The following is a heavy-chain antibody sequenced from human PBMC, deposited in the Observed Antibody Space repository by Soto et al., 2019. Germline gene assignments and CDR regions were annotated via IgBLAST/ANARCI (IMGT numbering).Heavy chain of an antibody. CDR2: ISGSGGST. CDR3: AKARSSSWYGADY. Sequence: GGSLRLSCAASGFTFISYAMSWVRQAPGKGLEWVSAISGSGGSTYYADSVKGRFTISRDNSKNTLYLQMNSLRAEDTAVYYCAKARSSSWYGADYWGQGTLVTVSS. J-gene: IGHJ4*02. V-gene: IGHV3-23*01. D-gene: IGHD6-13*01. CDR1: GFTFISYA.